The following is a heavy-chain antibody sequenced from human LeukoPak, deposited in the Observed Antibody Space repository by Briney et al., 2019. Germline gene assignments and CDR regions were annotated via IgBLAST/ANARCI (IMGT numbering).Heavy chain of an antibody. CDR3: ARVGMTTGFQLFDY. J-gene: IGHJ4*02. V-gene: IGHV4-34*01. CDR2: INHSGST. D-gene: IGHD4-17*01. Sequence: SETLSLTCAVYGGSFSGYYWSWIRQPPGKGLEWIGEINHSGSTNYNPSLKSRVTISVDTSKNQFSLKLSSVTAADTAVYYCARVGMTTGFQLFDYWGQGTLVTVSS. CDR1: GGSFSGYY.